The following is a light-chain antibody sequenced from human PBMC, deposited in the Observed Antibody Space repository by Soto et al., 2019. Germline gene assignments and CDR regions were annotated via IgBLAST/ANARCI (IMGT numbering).Light chain of an antibody. CDR1: QSVSSN. CDR3: QQYNDWFT. Sequence: DIVMTQSQATLSVSPGERDTLSCRASQSVSSNLAWYQQKPVQAPRLLIYGASTRATGITARFSGSGSGTDFTLTISSLQSEDFAVCYCQQYNDWFTFGPGTKVDIK. V-gene: IGKV3-15*01. CDR2: GAS. J-gene: IGKJ3*01.